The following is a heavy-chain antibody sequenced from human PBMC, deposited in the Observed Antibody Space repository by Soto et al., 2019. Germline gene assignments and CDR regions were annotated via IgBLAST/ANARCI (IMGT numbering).Heavy chain of an antibody. Sequence: SETLSLTCSVSGGSISSGYWTWIRQPPGKGLEWIGYIYYGGSTNYNPSLKSRVTISVDTSKNQFSLKLSSVTAADTAVYYCGRAYGGNCFDFWGQGTLVTVSS. CDR3: GRAYGGNCFDF. D-gene: IGHD2-15*01. CDR1: GGSISSGY. J-gene: IGHJ4*02. CDR2: IYYGGST. V-gene: IGHV4-59*01.